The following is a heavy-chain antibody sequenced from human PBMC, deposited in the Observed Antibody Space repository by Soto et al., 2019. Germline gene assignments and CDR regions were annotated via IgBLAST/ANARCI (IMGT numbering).Heavy chain of an antibody. J-gene: IGHJ5*02. Sequence: PSETLSLTCTVSGGSICSSSYDWGWIRQPPGKGLEWIGSIYYSGSTYYNPSLKSRVTISVDTSKNQFSLKLSSVTAADTAVHYCARQRFLPFDPWGQGTLVTVSS. D-gene: IGHD3-3*01. CDR1: GGSICSSSYD. CDR3: ARQRFLPFDP. CDR2: IYYSGST. V-gene: IGHV4-39*01.